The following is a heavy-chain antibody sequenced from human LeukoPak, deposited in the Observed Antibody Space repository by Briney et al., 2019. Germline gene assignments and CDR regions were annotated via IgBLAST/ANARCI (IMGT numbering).Heavy chain of an antibody. CDR3: ARDRHYYDSSGYNY. Sequence: PGGSLRLSCAASGFTFSSYSMNWVRQAPGKGLEWVSYISSSSSTIYYADSVKGRFTISRDNAKNSLYLQMNSLRAEDTAVYYCARDRHYYDSSGYNYWGQGTLVTVSS. D-gene: IGHD3-22*01. J-gene: IGHJ4*02. CDR2: ISSSSSTI. CDR1: GFTFSSYS. V-gene: IGHV3-48*04.